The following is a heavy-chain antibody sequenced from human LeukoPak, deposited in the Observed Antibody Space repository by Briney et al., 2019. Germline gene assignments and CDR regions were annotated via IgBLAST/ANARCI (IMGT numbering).Heavy chain of an antibody. J-gene: IGHJ3*02. CDR1: GFIFSSYW. CDR2: IKTDGSST. CDR3: ARAYDRNYDAFDI. D-gene: IGHD1-14*01. Sequence: PGGSLRLSCAASGFIFSSYWMHWVRQGPGKGLVWVSRIKTDGSSTSYADSVKGRFTTSRDNAKNTLYLQVNSLRAEDTAVYYCARAYDRNYDAFDIWGQGTMVTVSS. V-gene: IGHV3-74*01.